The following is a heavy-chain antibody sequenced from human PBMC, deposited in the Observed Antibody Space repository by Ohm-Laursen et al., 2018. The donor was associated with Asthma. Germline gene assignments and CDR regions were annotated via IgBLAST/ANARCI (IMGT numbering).Heavy chain of an antibody. Sequence: SFRLSCAASGFTFSSYAMHWVRQAPGKGLEWVAVISYDGSNKYYADSVKGRFTISRDNSKNTLYLQMNSLRAEDTAVYYCARGFDSSGKGYYYYGMDVWGQGTTVTVSS. V-gene: IGHV3-30-3*01. CDR3: ARGFDSSGKGYYYYGMDV. CDR2: ISYDGSNK. J-gene: IGHJ6*02. CDR1: GFTFSSYA. D-gene: IGHD3-22*01.